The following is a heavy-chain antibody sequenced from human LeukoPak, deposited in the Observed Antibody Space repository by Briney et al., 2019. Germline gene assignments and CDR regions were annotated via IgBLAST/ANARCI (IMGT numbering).Heavy chain of an antibody. CDR1: GDSIRSFY. CDR3: ARLRTDYGDSFFFDY. V-gene: IGHV4-59*01. J-gene: IGHJ4*02. CDR2: IYHTGST. D-gene: IGHD4-17*01. Sequence: SETLSLTCSVSGDSIRSFYWSWLRQPPEQGLECIGYIYHTGSTNYNPSLKSRVTMSVDTSKNQFSLKLTSVTAADTAVYYCARLRTDYGDSFFFDYWGQGIQVAVSS.